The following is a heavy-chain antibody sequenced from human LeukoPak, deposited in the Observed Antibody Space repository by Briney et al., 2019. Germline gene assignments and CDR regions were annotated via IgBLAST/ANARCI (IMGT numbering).Heavy chain of an antibody. Sequence: ASVKVSCKASGYTFTSYGISWVRQAPGQGLEWMGWISAYNGNTNYAQKLQGRVTMTTDTSTSTAYMVLRSLRSDDTAVYYCARDPLTGYSSSWYENWGQGTLVTVSS. CDR1: GYTFTSYG. J-gene: IGHJ4*02. V-gene: IGHV1-18*01. D-gene: IGHD6-13*01. CDR3: ARDPLTGYSSSWYEN. CDR2: ISAYNGNT.